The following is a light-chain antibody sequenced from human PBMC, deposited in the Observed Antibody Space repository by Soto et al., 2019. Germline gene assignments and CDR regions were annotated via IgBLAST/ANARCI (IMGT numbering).Light chain of an antibody. Sequence: QSALTQPASVSGSPGQSITISCTGTSSDVGGYNYVSWYQQHTGKAPKLMIYDVSNRPTGVSNLFSGSKSGNTASLTSSWRQAEDEADDYCSSYTSSGTQVFGEGTKLTVL. J-gene: IGLJ3*02. CDR3: SSYTSSGTQV. V-gene: IGLV2-14*01. CDR1: SSDVGGYNY. CDR2: DVS.